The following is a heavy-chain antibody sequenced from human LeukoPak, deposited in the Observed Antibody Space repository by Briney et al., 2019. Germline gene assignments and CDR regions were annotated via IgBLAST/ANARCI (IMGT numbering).Heavy chain of an antibody. D-gene: IGHD1-26*01. CDR2: INPNSGNT. CDR1: GYIFTGYW. V-gene: IGHV1-2*02. CDR3: ARQYSGSYYRFDY. J-gene: IGHJ4*02. Sequence: ASVQVSCKASGYIFTGYWIHWVRQAPGQGLEWMGFINPNSGNTNYAQKFQGRVTMTRDTSISTAYMELSRLRSDDTAVYYCARQYSGSYYRFDYWGQGTLVTVSS.